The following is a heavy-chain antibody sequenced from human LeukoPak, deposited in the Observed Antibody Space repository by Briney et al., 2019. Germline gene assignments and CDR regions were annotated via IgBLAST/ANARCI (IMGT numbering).Heavy chain of an antibody. J-gene: IGHJ4*02. V-gene: IGHV3-23*01. D-gene: IGHD3-10*01. CDR2: ISGSGGST. CDR1: GFTFSSYA. CDR3: AKGVKFGESNFDY. Sequence: GGSLRLSCAASGFTFSSYAMSWVRQAPGKGLEWVSTISGSGGSTYYADSVKGRFTISRDNSKSTLYLRMSSLRAEDTAVYYCAKGVKFGESNFDYWGQGTLVTVSS.